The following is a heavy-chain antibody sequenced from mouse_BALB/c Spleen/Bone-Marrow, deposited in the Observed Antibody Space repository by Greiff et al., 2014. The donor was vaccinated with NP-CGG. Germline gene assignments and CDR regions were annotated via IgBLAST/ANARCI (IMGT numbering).Heavy chain of an antibody. CDR1: GYTFTSYM. CDR2: VNPYSDGT. J-gene: IGHJ1*01. Sequence: EVKLMESGPELVKPGASVKMFCKASGYTFTSYMMHWVKQKTGQGLEWVGYVNPYSDGTYYTEDFKGKATLTSDKSSSTAYMELSRRPAAEASVFYCARTKDWSFEVWGAGTTVTVSS. CDR3: ARTKDWSFEV. V-gene: IGHV1-14*01.